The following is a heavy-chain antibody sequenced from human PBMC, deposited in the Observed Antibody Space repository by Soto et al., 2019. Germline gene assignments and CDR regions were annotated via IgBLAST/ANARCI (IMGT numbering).Heavy chain of an antibody. Sequence: EVQLLESGGDLVQPGGSLRLSCAASGFTFSSYAMTWVRQASGKGLECVAATGGAGGTTFYADSVKGRFTISRDNSKNTLYLQMNSLRTEDTAIYFCAKAPPTWRSGNYVIDYWGQGTLVTVSP. D-gene: IGHD1-26*01. J-gene: IGHJ4*02. V-gene: IGHV3-23*01. CDR1: GFTFSSYA. CDR3: AKAPPTWRSGNYVIDY. CDR2: TGGAGGTT.